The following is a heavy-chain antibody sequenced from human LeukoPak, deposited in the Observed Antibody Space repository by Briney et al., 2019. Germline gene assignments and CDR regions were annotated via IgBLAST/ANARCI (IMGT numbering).Heavy chain of an antibody. D-gene: IGHD3-10*01. Sequence: GGSLRLSGAASGFTFSSYAMRWVRQAPGKGLEWFSGISGSGGSTYYAASVKGRFTISRDNSKNTLYLQMNSLRAEDTAVYYCAKDGSRDTKMVRGVDYWGQGTLVTVSS. CDR2: ISGSGGST. V-gene: IGHV3-23*01. J-gene: IGHJ4*02. CDR1: GFTFSSYA. CDR3: AKDGSRDTKMVRGVDY.